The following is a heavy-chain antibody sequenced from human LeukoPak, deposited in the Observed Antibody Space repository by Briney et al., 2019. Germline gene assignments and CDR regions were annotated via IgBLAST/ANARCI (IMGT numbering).Heavy chain of an antibody. CDR3: ARDSTYYYDSSGYHSLDY. Sequence: ASVKVSCKASGGTFSSYAISWVRQAPGQGLEWMGGIIPIFGTANYAQKLQGRVTITADKSTSTAYMELSSLRSEDTAVYYCARDSTYYYDSSGYHSLDYWGQGTLVTVSS. CDR2: IIPIFGTA. D-gene: IGHD3-22*01. J-gene: IGHJ4*02. V-gene: IGHV1-69*06. CDR1: GGTFSSYA.